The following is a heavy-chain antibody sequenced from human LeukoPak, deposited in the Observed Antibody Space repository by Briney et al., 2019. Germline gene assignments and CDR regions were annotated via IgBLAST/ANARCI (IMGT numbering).Heavy chain of an antibody. CDR2: ISSSSSYT. Sequence: GGSLRLSCAASGFTFSDYYMSWIRQAPGKGLEWVSYISSSSSYTNYADSVKGRFTISRDNAKNSLYLQMNSLRAEDTAVYYCARYQRTVNFDYWGQGTLVTVSS. CDR3: ARYQRTVNFDY. CDR1: GFTFSDYY. V-gene: IGHV3-11*06. J-gene: IGHJ4*02. D-gene: IGHD2-2*01.